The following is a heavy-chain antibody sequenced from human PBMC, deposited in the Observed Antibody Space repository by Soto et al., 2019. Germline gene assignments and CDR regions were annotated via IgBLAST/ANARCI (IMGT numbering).Heavy chain of an antibody. J-gene: IGHJ5*02. D-gene: IGHD3-10*01. V-gene: IGHV4-30-2*01. CDR3: ARASNYYGSGSYYNGGWFDP. CDR2: IYHSGST. Sequence: SETLSLTCAVSGGSISSGGYSWSWIRQPPGKGLEWIGYIYHSGSTYYNPSLKSRVTISVDRSKNQFSLKLSSVTAADTAMYYCARASNYYGSGSYYNGGWFDPWGQGTLVTVSS. CDR1: GGSISSGGYS.